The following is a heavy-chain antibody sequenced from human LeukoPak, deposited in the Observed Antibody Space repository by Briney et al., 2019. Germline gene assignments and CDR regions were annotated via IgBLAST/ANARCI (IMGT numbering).Heavy chain of an antibody. CDR3: ARSGTVDGYNIYFDH. CDR2: ISGSGSGT. Sequence: PGRSLRLSCATSGFTFSTYAMSWVRQAPGKGLESVSLISGSGSGTHYADSVKGRFTISRDNSKNMLYLHMNTLRADDTAVYYCARSGTVDGYNIYFDHWGQGTLVTVSS. D-gene: IGHD5-24*01. CDR1: GFTFSTYA. V-gene: IGHV3-23*01. J-gene: IGHJ4*02.